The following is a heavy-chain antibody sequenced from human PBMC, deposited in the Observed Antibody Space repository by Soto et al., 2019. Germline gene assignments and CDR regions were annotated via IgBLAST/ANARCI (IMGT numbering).Heavy chain of an antibody. CDR3: VRAVAIPGDPDN. CDR1: GATFSSYA. Sequence: QVQLVQSGAEVRQPASSVKVSCKTSGATFSSYAITWVRQAPGQGLEWMGGTVPTVDTSTYAQKFQGRVTITADKFTNTVYMELSSLRSDDTAVYYCVRAVAIPGDPDNWGQGTLVTVSS. D-gene: IGHD2-15*01. V-gene: IGHV1-69*14. J-gene: IGHJ4*02. CDR2: TVPTVDTS.